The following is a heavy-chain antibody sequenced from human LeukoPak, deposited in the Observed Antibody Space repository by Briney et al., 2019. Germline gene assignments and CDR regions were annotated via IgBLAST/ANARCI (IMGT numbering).Heavy chain of an antibody. J-gene: IGHJ4*02. Sequence: PSGTLSLTCTVSGGSISSGDYYWSWIRQPPGKGLEWIGYIYYSGSTYYNPSLKSRVTISVDTSKNQFSLKLSSVTAADTAVYYCASFDGPGYSYGFDYWGQGTLVTVSS. CDR3: ASFDGPGYSYGFDY. D-gene: IGHD5-18*01. V-gene: IGHV4-30-4*01. CDR1: GGSISSGDYY. CDR2: IYYSGST.